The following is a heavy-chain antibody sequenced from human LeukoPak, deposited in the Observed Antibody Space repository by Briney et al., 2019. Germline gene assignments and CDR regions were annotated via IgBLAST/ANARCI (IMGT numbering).Heavy chain of an antibody. J-gene: IGHJ5*02. Sequence: SETLSLTCTVSGGSISSSSYYWGWIRQPPGKGLEWIGSIYYSGSTYYNPSLKSRVTISVDTSKNQFSLKLSSVTAADTAVYYCARPYYGILTGYKWFDPWGQGTLVTVSS. D-gene: IGHD3-9*01. CDR3: ARPYYGILTGYKWFDP. CDR1: GGSISSSSYY. V-gene: IGHV4-39*01. CDR2: IYYSGST.